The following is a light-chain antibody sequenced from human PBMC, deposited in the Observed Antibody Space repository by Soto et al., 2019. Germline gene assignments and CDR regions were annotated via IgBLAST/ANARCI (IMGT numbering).Light chain of an antibody. Sequence: EVVLTQSPGTLSFSPGERATLSCRASQSVSSSYLAWYQQKPGQAPRLLIYGASSRATGIPDRFSGSGSGTDFTLTISSLEPDDFAVYFCQHRAGWPPALTFGGGTKVDIK. CDR1: QSVSSSY. CDR3: QHRAGWPPALT. J-gene: IGKJ4*01. CDR2: GAS. V-gene: IGKV3-20*01.